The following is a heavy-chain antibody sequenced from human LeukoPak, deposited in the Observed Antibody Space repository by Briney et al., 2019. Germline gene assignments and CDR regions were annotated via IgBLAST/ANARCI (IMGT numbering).Heavy chain of an antibody. CDR3: AKEYDSGWTSLDY. J-gene: IGHJ4*02. CDR2: ISYDGSNK. Sequence: GSLRLSCAASGFTFSSYGMHWVRQAPGKGLEWVAVISYDGSNKYYADSVKGRFTISRDNSKNTLFLQMNSLRPEDTAVYYCAKEYDSGWTSLDYWGRGTVVTVSS. V-gene: IGHV3-30*18. CDR1: GFTFSSYG. D-gene: IGHD6-19*01.